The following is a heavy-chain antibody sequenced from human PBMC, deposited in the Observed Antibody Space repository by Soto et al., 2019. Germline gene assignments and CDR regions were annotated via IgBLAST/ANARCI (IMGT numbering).Heavy chain of an antibody. CDR3: ARDGIGSTKDYYYYGMDV. D-gene: IGHD2-2*01. CDR1: GFTFSSYA. J-gene: IGHJ6*02. V-gene: IGHV3-30-3*01. CDR2: ISYDGSNK. Sequence: GGSLRLSCAASGFTFSSYAMHWVRQAPGKGLEWVAVISYDGSNKYYADSVKGRFTISRDNSKNTLYLQMNSLRAEDTAVYYCARDGIGSTKDYYYYGMDVWGQGTTVTAP.